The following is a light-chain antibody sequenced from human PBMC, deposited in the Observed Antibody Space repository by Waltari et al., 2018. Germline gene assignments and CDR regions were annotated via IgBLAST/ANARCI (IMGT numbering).Light chain of an antibody. CDR1: QSLTKRY. Sequence: VLTQSPGTLSLSPGERATLSCRASQSLTKRYLAWSQQKPGQAPRLLIYGASSRAAGIPDRFSGSGSGTDFTLTISRLEPEDFAVYYCQQYGSSIMYTVGQGTKLEIK. CDR3: QQYGSSIMYT. V-gene: IGKV3-20*01. J-gene: IGKJ2*01. CDR2: GAS.